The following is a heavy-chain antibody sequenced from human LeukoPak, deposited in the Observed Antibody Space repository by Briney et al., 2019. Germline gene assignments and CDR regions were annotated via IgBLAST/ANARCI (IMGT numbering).Heavy chain of an antibody. D-gene: IGHD2-2*01. CDR2: IWYDGSNK. CDR1: GFTFSSYG. Sequence: GGSLRLSCAASGFTFSSYGMHWVRQAPGKGLEWVAVIWYDGSNKYYADSVKGRFTISRDNSKNTLYLQMNSLRAEDTAVYYCARDRAVVFRYYYYYMDVWGKGTTVTVSS. CDR3: ARDRAVVFRYYYYYMDV. J-gene: IGHJ6*03. V-gene: IGHV3-33*01.